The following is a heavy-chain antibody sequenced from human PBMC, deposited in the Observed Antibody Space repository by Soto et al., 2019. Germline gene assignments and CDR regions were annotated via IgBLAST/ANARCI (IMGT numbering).Heavy chain of an antibody. CDR3: AKYAGLSPGVRFHVDY. V-gene: IGHV3-23*01. CDR2: MSGSDGKT. D-gene: IGHD3-10*01. Sequence: EVQMLESGGGLVQPGGSLRLSCRASGFTFSSYAMSWVRQAPGKGLEWVSSMSGSDGKTYYADFVRGRFTISRDNSRNTLYLDMDSLRAEDTAVYYCAKYAGLSPGVRFHVDYWGQGSLVSVSS. CDR1: GFTFSSYA. J-gene: IGHJ4*02.